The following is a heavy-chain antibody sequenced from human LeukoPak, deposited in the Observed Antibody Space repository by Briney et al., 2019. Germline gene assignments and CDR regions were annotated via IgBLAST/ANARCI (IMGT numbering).Heavy chain of an antibody. J-gene: IGHJ4*02. CDR2: ISAYNGNT. D-gene: IGHD3-10*01. V-gene: IGHV1-18*01. CDR1: GYTFTSYG. CDR3: ARGSQVVSTMVRGDY. Sequence: GASVKVSCKASGYTFTSYGISWVRQAPGQGLEWMGWISAYNGNTNYAQKLQGRVTMTTDTSTSTAYMELRSLRSDDTAVYYCARGSQVVSTMVRGDYWGQGTLVTVSS.